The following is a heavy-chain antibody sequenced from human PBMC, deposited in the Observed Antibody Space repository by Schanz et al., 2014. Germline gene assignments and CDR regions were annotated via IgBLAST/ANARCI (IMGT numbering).Heavy chain of an antibody. D-gene: IGHD3-3*01. CDR3: ARFLARYQYYGVDV. CDR1: GFTFSDYY. CDR2: ISGSGVTI. Sequence: VQLVESGGGLVQPGGSLRLSCAASGFTFSDYYMSWIRQAPGKGLEWVSVISGSGVTIYYADSVKGRFSISRDNGETSVYLQINSLRVEDTAVYYCARFLARYQYYGVDVWGQGTTVIVSS. J-gene: IGHJ6*02. V-gene: IGHV3-11*01.